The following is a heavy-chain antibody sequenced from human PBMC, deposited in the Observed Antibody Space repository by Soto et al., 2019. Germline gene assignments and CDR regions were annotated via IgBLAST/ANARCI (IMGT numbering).Heavy chain of an antibody. D-gene: IGHD7-27*01. CDR1: GGTFSGHA. J-gene: IGHJ4*02. V-gene: IGHV1-69*06. Sequence: QVQLVQSGAEVKKPGSSVKVSCEASGGTFSGHAISWVRQAPGQGPEWMGGLIPLFGTTQHAQNFQGRLTITADKSTSTAYMELTSLRLDDTAIYYCARGPKWGYRFDSWGQGTLVTVSS. CDR2: LIPLFGTT. CDR3: ARGPKWGYRFDS.